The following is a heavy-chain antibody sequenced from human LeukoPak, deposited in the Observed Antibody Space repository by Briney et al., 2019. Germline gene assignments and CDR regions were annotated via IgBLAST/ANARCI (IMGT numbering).Heavy chain of an antibody. D-gene: IGHD1-1*01. CDR3: ARDKRGDYYYNYGMDV. Sequence: PGGSLRLSCAASGFTFSDYYMSWVRQAPGKGLEWVSSISSSSSYIYYADSVKGRFTISRDNAKNSLYLQMNSLRAEDTAVYYCARDKRGDYYYNYGMDVWGQGTTVTVSS. CDR1: GFTFSDYY. J-gene: IGHJ6*02. CDR2: ISSSSSYI. V-gene: IGHV3-21*01.